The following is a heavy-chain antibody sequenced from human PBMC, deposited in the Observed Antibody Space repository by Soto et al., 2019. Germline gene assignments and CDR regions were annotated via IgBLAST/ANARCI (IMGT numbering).Heavy chain of an antibody. D-gene: IGHD2-2*01. Sequence: QVQLVQSGAEVKKPGASVRVSCRASGYTFENYDINWVRQATGQRLEWMGWMSPNSGNTGYGQRFQGRVTMTRDTSISTAYLELSSLRSEDTAVYYCALCFSASCGGSFDYWGQGTLVTVSS. CDR2: MSPNSGNT. CDR3: ALCFSASCGGSFDY. CDR1: GYTFENYD. J-gene: IGHJ4*02. V-gene: IGHV1-8*02.